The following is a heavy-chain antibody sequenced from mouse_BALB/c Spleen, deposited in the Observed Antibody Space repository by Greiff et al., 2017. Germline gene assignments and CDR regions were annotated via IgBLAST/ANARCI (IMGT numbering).Heavy chain of an antibody. CDR3: ARLWYPQGAMDY. CDR2: ISSGGSYT. Sequence: EVKLVESGGDLVKPGGSLKLSCAASGFTFSSYGMSWVRQTPDKRLEWVATISSGGSYTYYPDSVKGRFTISRDNAKNTLYLQMSSLKSEDTAMYYCARLWYPQGAMDYWGQGTSVTVSS. J-gene: IGHJ4*01. V-gene: IGHV5-6*02. D-gene: IGHD1-1*02. CDR1: GFTFSSYG.